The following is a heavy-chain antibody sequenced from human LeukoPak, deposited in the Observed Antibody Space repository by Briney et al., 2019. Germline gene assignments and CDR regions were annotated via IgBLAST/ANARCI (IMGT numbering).Heavy chain of an antibody. CDR2: INPNSGGT. Sequence: ASVKVSCKASGYTFTGYYMHWVRQAPGQGLEWMGWINPNSGGTNYAQKLQGRVTITRDTSASTAYMELSSLRSEDMAVYYCARGYYYMDVWGKGTTVTVSS. CDR1: GYTFTGYY. J-gene: IGHJ6*03. CDR3: ARGYYYMDV. V-gene: IGHV1-2*02.